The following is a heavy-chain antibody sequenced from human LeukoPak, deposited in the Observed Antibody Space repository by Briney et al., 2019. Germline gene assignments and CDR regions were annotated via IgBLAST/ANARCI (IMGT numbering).Heavy chain of an antibody. V-gene: IGHV3-30*04. CDR2: ILYDGSNK. CDR3: ARGVRIAVAGNIDY. J-gene: IGHJ4*02. Sequence: GGSLRLSCAASGFTFSSYAMYWVRQAPGKGLQWVATILYDGSNKYYADSVKGRFTISRDNSKNTLYLQMNSLRAEDTAVYYCARGVRIAVAGNIDYWGQGTLVTVSS. D-gene: IGHD6-19*01. CDR1: GFTFSSYA.